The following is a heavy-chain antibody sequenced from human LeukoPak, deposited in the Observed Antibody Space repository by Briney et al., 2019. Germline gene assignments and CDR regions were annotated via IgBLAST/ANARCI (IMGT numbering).Heavy chain of an antibody. V-gene: IGHV4-4*07. CDR3: ARGVAGSVSYNWFDF. CDR2: IYGRETT. Sequence: PSETLSLACSVSGGSIKTYNCTRIRRTHARGVGRVGCIYGRETTASKPSLKSQHTMSQDTSHGQVSPTVKSVSPARTAVYFSARGVAGSVSYNWFDFWGEGTLVTVSS. CDR1: GGSIKTYN. D-gene: IGHD3-10*01. J-gene: IGHJ5*01.